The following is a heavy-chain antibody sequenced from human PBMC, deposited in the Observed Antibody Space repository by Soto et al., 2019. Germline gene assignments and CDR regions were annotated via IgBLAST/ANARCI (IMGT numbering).Heavy chain of an antibody. V-gene: IGHV1-69*13. CDR2: IIPIFGTA. J-gene: IGHJ6*02. D-gene: IGHD6-13*01. CDR3: ATNPGIAAADYYYYGMDV. Sequence: GASVKVSCKASGGTFSSYAISWVRQAPGQGLEWMGGIIPIFGTANYAQKFQGRVTITADESTSTAYMELSSLRSEDTAVYYCATNPGIAAADYYYYGMDVWGQGTTVTVSS. CDR1: GGTFSSYA.